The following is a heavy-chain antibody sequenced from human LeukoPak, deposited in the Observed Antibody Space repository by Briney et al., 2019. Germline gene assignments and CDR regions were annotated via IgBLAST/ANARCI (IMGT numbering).Heavy chain of an antibody. CDR2: IYYSGST. CDR1: GGSISSYY. Sequence: SETLSLTCTVSGGSISSYYWSWIRQPPGKGLEWIGYIYYSGSTNYNPSLKSRVTISVDTSKNQFPLKLSPVTAADTAVYYCARVSNGLSSGWYPRLGYYYGMDVWGRGTTVTVSS. V-gene: IGHV4-59*01. J-gene: IGHJ6*02. D-gene: IGHD6-19*01. CDR3: ARVSNGLSSGWYPRLGYYYGMDV.